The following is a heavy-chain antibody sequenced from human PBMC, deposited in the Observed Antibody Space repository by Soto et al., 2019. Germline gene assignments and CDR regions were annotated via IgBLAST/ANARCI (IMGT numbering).Heavy chain of an antibody. D-gene: IGHD1-26*01. CDR3: ASLSGSSAEGRYYYGMDV. J-gene: IGHJ6*02. CDR2: IIPIFGTA. Sequence: QVQLVQSGAEVKKPGSSVKVSCKASGGTFSSYAISWVRQAPGQGLEWMGGIIPIFGTADYAQKFQGRVTITAEDSTSTAYMEPGSLRSEDTAVYYCASLSGSSAEGRYYYGMDVWGQGTTVTVSS. V-gene: IGHV1-69*12. CDR1: GGTFSSYA.